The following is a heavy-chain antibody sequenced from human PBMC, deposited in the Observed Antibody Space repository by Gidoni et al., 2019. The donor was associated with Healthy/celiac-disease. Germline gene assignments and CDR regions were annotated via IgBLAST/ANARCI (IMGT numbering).Heavy chain of an antibody. CDR3: ARAGYGSGSPAGELFDY. Sequence: QVQLVQSAAEAKQPGAPVKVSCKAPGYTFTSHGISWVRQAPGQGLEWMGWISAYNGNTNYAQKLQGRVTMTTDTSTNTAYMELRSLRSDDTAVYYCARAGYGSGSPAGELFDYWGQGTLVTVSS. CDR1: GYTFTSHG. D-gene: IGHD3-10*01. J-gene: IGHJ4*02. V-gene: IGHV1-18*01. CDR2: ISAYNGNT.